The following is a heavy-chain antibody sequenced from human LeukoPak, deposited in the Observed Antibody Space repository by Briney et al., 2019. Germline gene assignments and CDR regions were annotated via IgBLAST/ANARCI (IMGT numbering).Heavy chain of an antibody. CDR3: ARGRVQLENFDY. J-gene: IGHJ4*02. CDR1: GFTFSSYG. V-gene: IGHV3-30*02. Sequence: GESLKISCAASGFTFSSYGMHWVRQAPGKGLEWVAFIRYDGSNKYYADSVKGRFTISRDNAKNSLYLQMNSLRAEDTAVYYCARGRVQLENFDYWGQGTLVTVSS. D-gene: IGHD5-18*01. CDR2: IRYDGSNK.